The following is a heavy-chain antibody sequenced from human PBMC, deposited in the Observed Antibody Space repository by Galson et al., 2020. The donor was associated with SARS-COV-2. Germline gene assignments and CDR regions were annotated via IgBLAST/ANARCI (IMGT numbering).Heavy chain of an antibody. J-gene: IGHJ3*01. CDR1: GGSISSSSYY. CDR2: IYYSGST. V-gene: IGHV4-39*01. Sequence: SETLSLTCTVSGGSISSSSYYWGWIRQPPGKGLEWIGSIYYSGSTYYNPSLKSRVTISVDTSKNQFSLKQSSVTAADTAVYYCARRREGPELDDAFGVWGQGTMVTVAS. D-gene: IGHD1-1*01. CDR3: ARRREGPELDDAFGV.